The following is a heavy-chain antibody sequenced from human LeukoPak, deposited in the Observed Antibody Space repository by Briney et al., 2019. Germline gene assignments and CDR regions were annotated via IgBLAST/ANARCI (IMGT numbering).Heavy chain of an antibody. V-gene: IGHV3-33*01. J-gene: IGHJ4*02. CDR3: ARWGATRQYYFDY. D-gene: IGHD3-16*01. CDR1: GFIFSDYG. CDR2: TRFDGSIK. Sequence: PVGSLRLSCAVSGFIFSDYGFHWVLQAPGKGLEWVAVTRFDGSIKQYADSVKGRFTISRDDSKNTLYLQMNFLKSEDTAVYYCARWGATRQYYFDYWGQGTLVTVSS.